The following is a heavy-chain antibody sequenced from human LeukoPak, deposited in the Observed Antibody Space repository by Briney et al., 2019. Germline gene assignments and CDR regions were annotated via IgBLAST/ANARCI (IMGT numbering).Heavy chain of an antibody. CDR3: ARDRKIPSD. Sequence: PGGSLRLSCAASGFTFSSYIMNWVRQAPGKGLEWVSVIYSGGSTYYADSVKGRFTISRDNSKNTLYLQMNSLKAEDTAVYYCARDRKIPSDWGQGTLVTVSS. D-gene: IGHD3-16*02. J-gene: IGHJ4*02. CDR1: GFTFSSYI. CDR2: IYSGGST. V-gene: IGHV3-66*02.